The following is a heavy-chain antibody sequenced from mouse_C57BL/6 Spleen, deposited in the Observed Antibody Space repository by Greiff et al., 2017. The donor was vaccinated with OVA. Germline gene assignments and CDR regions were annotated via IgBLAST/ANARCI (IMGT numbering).Heavy chain of an antibody. CDR3: ARCYYDYPYYAMDY. Sequence: VQVVESGAELVKPGASVKISCKASGYAFSSYWMNWVKQRPGKGLEWIGQIYPGDGDTNYNGKFKGKATLTADKSTSTAYMQLSSLTSEDSAVYFCARCYYDYPYYAMDYWGQGTSVTVSS. V-gene: IGHV1-80*01. J-gene: IGHJ4*01. CDR1: GYAFSSYW. CDR2: IYPGDGDT. D-gene: IGHD2-4*01.